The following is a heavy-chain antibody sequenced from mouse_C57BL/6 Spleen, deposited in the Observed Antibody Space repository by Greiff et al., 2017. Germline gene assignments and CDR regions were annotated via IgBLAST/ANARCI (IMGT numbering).Heavy chain of an antibody. CDR2: IDPSDSYT. CDR1: GYTFTSYW. J-gene: IGHJ1*03. Sequence: QVQLQQPGAELVMPGASVKLSCKASGYTFTSYWMHWVKQRPGQGLEWIGEIDPSDSYTNYNQKFKGKSTLTVDKSSSTAYMQLSSLTSEDSAVYYCASATTVVAHWYFDVWGTGTTVTVSS. CDR3: ASATTVVAHWYFDV. D-gene: IGHD1-1*01. V-gene: IGHV1-69*01.